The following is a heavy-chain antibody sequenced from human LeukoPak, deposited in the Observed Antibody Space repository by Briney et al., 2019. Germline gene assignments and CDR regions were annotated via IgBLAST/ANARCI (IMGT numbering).Heavy chain of an antibody. D-gene: IGHD3-16*01. Sequence: SETLSLTCAVYGGSLSGYYWSWIRQPPGKGLEWIGEINHSGSTNYNPSLKSRVTISVDTSKNQFSLKLSSVTAADTAVYYCASDVLGGRDAFDIWGQGTMVTVSS. CDR1: GGSLSGYY. V-gene: IGHV4-34*01. J-gene: IGHJ3*02. CDR3: ASDVLGGRDAFDI. CDR2: INHSGST.